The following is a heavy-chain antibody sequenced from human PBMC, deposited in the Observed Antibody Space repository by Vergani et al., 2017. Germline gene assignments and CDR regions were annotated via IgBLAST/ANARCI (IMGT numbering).Heavy chain of an antibody. CDR3: AKEGPEY. D-gene: IGHD1-14*01. J-gene: IGHJ4*02. V-gene: IGHV3-9*01. CDR2: ISWNSGSI. Sequence: EVQLVESGGGLVQLGRSLRLPCAASGFTFEDYAMHWVRQAPGKGLDGVSGISWNSGSIGYPDSVKGRTTISRDNAKNSLYLQMNSLRAEDTALSCCAKEGPEYWGQGTLVTVSS. CDR1: GFTFEDYA.